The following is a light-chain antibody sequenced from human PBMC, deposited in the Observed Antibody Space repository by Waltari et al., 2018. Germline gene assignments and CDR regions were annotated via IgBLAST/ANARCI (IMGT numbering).Light chain of an antibody. CDR2: RDN. CDR1: SSNIGRNY. CDR3: AAWDDVLSGVV. J-gene: IGLJ2*01. V-gene: IGLV1-47*01. Sequence: QPVLIQPPSASGTPGQRVTIPCSGSSSNIGRNYVTWYQQVPGPAPKLLMYRDNWRPAGVPDRFSGSKSGTSASLAISGVRSEDEADYHCAAWDDVLSGVVFGGGTKLIVL.